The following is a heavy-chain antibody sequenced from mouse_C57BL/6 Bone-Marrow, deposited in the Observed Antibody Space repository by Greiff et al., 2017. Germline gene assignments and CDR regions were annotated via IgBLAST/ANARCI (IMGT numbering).Heavy chain of an antibody. V-gene: IGHV1-64*01. Sequence: QVQLKHPGAELVKPGASVKLSCKASGYTFTSYWMHWVKQRPGQGLEWIGMIHPNSGSTNYNEKFKSKATLTVDKSSSTAYMQLSSLTSEDSAVYYCATDYYGSSYWYFDVWGTGTTVTVSS. J-gene: IGHJ1*03. D-gene: IGHD1-1*01. CDR1: GYTFTSYW. CDR3: ATDYYGSSYWYFDV. CDR2: IHPNSGST.